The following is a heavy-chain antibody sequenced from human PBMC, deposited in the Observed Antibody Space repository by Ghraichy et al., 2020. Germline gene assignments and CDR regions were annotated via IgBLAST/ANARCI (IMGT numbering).Heavy chain of an antibody. V-gene: IGHV1-24*01. J-gene: IGHJ3*02. CDR2: FDPEDGET. D-gene: IGHD6-13*01. Sequence: ASVKVSCKVSGYTLTELSMHWVRQAPGKGLEWMGGFDPEDGETIYAQKFQGRVTMTEDTSTDTAYMELSSLRSEDTAVYYCATSGSSSWSSDAFDIWGQGTMVTVSS. CDR1: GYTLTELS. CDR3: ATSGSSSWSSDAFDI.